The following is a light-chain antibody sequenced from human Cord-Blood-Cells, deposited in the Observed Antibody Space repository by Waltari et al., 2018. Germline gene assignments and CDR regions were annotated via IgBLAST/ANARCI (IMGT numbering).Light chain of an antibody. CDR1: SSVVGRHRY. V-gene: IGLV2-14*03. CDR3: SSYTSSSTLV. Sequence: QYPPPPLTSTSGPPGHTIPIPSPLTSSVVGRHRYTSWYQQHPGKAPKLMIYDVSNRPSGVSNRFSGSKSGNTASLTISGLQAEDEADYYCSSYTSSSTLVFGTGTKVTVL. J-gene: IGLJ1*01. CDR2: DVS.